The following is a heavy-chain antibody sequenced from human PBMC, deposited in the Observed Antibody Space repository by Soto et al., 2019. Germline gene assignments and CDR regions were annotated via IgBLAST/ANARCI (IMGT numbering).Heavy chain of an antibody. CDR2: IKYDGSEE. J-gene: IGHJ5*02. CDR1: GFTLSDYW. CDR3: ARFASGKSAST. V-gene: IGHV3-7*05. Sequence: EVQVVESGGGLVQPGGSLRLSCAGSGFTLSDYWMSWVRQAPGKGLEWVANIKYDGSEEYYVDSVRGRFTISRDNAMNSLHLQMNSLRADDTAVYYCARFASGKSASTWGQGTLVTVSS. D-gene: IGHD5-12*01.